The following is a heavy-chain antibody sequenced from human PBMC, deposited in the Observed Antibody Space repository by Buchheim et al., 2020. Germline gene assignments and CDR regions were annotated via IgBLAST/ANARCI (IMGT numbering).Heavy chain of an antibody. D-gene: IGHD2-2*01. CDR3: AREETIVVVPAAIDY. CDR2: ISSSSSTI. V-gene: IGHV3-48*04. Sequence: EVQLVESGGGLVQPGGSLRLSCAASGFTFSSYSMNWVRQAPGKGLEWVSYISSSSSTIYYADSVKGRFTISRDNAKNSLYLQMNSLRAEDTAAYYCAREETIVVVPAAIDYWGQGTL. CDR1: GFTFSSYS. J-gene: IGHJ4*02.